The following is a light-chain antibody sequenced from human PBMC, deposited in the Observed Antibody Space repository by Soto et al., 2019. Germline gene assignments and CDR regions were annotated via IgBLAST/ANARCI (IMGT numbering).Light chain of an antibody. V-gene: IGLV1-44*01. CDR3: TAWDDSLNVQV. CDR1: SSNIGGNI. Sequence: QSVLTQPPSASGTPGQRVIISCSGSSSNIGGNIVNWYQQLPGTAPKLLIYSNNQRPSGVPDRFSGSKSGTSASLAISGLQSEDEADYYCTAWDDSLNVQVFGGGTKLTVL. CDR2: SNN. J-gene: IGLJ2*01.